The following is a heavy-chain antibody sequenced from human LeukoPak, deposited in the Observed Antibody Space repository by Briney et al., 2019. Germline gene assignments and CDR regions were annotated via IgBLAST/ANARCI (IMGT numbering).Heavy chain of an antibody. D-gene: IGHD2-15*01. CDR2: IYYSGST. J-gene: IGHJ3*02. V-gene: IGHV4-59*01. Sequence: SETLSLTCTVSGGSISSYYWSWIRQPPGKGLEWIGYIYYSGSTNYNPSLKSRVTISVDTSKNQFSLKLSSVTAADTAVYYCATYGYCSGGSCYRLTDDAFDIWGQGTMVTVSS. CDR3: ATYGYCSGGSCYRLTDDAFDI. CDR1: GGSISSYY.